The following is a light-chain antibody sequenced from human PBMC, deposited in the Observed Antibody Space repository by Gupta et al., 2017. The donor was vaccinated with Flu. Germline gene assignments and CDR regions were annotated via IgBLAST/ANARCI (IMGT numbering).Light chain of an antibody. CDR3: QQDDSSPLT. CDR2: DAS. Sequence: EIVLTQTPDTLSLSPGERAALSCRASQSVSNNYLAWYQQKPGQAPRLLIYDASSRATGIPDRFSGSGSGTDFTLTIGRLEPEDFAVYYCQQDDSSPLTFGGGTKVEIK. J-gene: IGKJ4*01. V-gene: IGKV3-20*01. CDR1: QSVSNNY.